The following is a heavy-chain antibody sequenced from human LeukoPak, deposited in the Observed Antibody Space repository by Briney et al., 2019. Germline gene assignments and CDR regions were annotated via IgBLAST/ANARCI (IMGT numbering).Heavy chain of an antibody. Sequence: GESLKISCQGSGYIFTSYWITWVRQMPGEGLEWMGIIYPGDSDTKYSPSFQGQVTISADKSISTANLQWSSLKASDTAMYYCARRSYGGKDFGYWGQGTLVTVSS. CDR3: ARRSYGGKDFGY. D-gene: IGHD4-23*01. J-gene: IGHJ4*02. CDR2: IYPGDSDT. V-gene: IGHV5-51*01. CDR1: GYIFTSYW.